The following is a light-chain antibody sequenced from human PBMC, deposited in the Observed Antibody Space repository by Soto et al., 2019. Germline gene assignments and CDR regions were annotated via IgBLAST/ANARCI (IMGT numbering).Light chain of an antibody. Sequence: EIVMTQSPATLSVSPGDRATLSCWASQSVSSNLAWYQKKPGQAPRLLVWRASIRATDMAARFSASGSGTDFTLTISSLQSEDFAVYYCQQYNNWPLTFGGGTKVDIK. J-gene: IGKJ4*01. CDR2: RAS. CDR1: QSVSSN. CDR3: QQYNNWPLT. V-gene: IGKV3-15*01.